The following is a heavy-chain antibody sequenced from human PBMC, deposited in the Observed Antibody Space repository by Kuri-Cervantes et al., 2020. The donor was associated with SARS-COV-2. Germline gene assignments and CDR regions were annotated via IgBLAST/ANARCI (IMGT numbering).Heavy chain of an antibody. J-gene: IGHJ2*01. D-gene: IGHD2-2*01. V-gene: IGHV4-39*07. CDR3: ARVRYCSSTSCRLGWYFDL. CDR1: GGDIREVTTYY. CDR2: IYHSGST. Sequence: SCTVSGGDIREVTTYYWAWIRQPPGKGLEWIGSIYHSGSTYYNPSLKSRVTISVDTSKNQFSLKLSSVTAADTAVYYCARVRYCSSTSCRLGWYFDLWGRGTLVTVSS.